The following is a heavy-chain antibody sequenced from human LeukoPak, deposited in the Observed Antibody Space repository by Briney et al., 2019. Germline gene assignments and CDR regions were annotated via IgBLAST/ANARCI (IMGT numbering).Heavy chain of an antibody. D-gene: IGHD5-24*01. J-gene: IGHJ4*02. Sequence: GGSLRLSCAASGFTFSSYWMSWVRQAPGKGLEWVANIKQDGSEKYYVDSVKGRFTISRDNAKNSLYLQMNSLRAEDTAVYYCATLVEMATIHFDYWGQGTLVTVSS. CDR1: GFTFSSYW. CDR2: IKQDGSEK. CDR3: ATLVEMATIHFDY. V-gene: IGHV3-7*01.